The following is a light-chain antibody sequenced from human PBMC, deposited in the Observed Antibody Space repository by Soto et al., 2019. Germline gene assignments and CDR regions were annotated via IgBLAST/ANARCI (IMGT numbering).Light chain of an antibody. J-gene: IGKJ1*01. V-gene: IGKV3-20*01. CDR2: NSS. Sequence: EIVLTQSPCTLSLSPGERASLSCRASQSVRSNYLAWYQQKPGQAPRLLIENSSTRATGIPDRFRGSGSGTDFNLTISSLEPDAFALSYCQQYRDLPQKFGQGTQVEIK. CDR1: QSVRSNY. CDR3: QQYRDLPQK.